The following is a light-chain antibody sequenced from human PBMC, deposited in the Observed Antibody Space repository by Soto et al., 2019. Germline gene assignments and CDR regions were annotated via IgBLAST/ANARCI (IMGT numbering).Light chain of an antibody. CDR3: SAYTSRSTLV. V-gene: IGLV2-14*01. CDR1: SRDIGAYNL. CDR2: EVR. J-gene: IGLJ2*01. Sequence: QAVSVSGSPGQSITISCSGTSRDIGAYNLVSWYQQPPGKAPKLLIYEVRNRPSGISYCFSGSKSGTTASLTISSLLPEDEADYYCSAYTSRSTLVFGGGTKLTVL.